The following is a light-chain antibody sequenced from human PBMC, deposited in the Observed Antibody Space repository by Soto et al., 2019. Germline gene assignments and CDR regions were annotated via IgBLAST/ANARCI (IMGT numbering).Light chain of an antibody. CDR2: AAS. CDR3: QQYNNWLPIT. V-gene: IGKV3-15*01. J-gene: IGKJ3*01. Sequence: EIVMTQSPATLSLSPGERATLSCRAIQSVSGNFAWYQQKPGQAPRLLIYAASPRATGIPARFSCSGSGTEFTLTISSLQSEDFSVYYCQQYNNWLPITFGPGTKVHIK. CDR1: QSVSGN.